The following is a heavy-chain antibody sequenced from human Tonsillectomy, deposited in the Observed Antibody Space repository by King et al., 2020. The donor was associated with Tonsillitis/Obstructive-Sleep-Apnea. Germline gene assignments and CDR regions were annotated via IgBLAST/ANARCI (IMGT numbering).Heavy chain of an antibody. CDR3: ARGNIVVMVASTATLFDY. Sequence: VQLQQWGAGLLKPSETLSLTCAVYGESFSGYYWTWIRQPPGKGLEWIGEVNHGGSTNYNPSLKSRVTISVDTSKNQFSLKLSSVTASDTVVYYYARGNIVVMVASTATLFDYWGQGTLVAVSS. CDR2: VNHGGST. CDR1: GESFSGYY. D-gene: IGHD2-15*01. V-gene: IGHV4-34*01. J-gene: IGHJ4*02.